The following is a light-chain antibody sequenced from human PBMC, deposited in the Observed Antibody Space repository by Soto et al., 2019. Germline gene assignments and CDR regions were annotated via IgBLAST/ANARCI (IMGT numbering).Light chain of an antibody. CDR1: QGISNY. CDR3: QRYNVAPRT. V-gene: IGKV1-27*01. J-gene: IGKJ1*01. CDR2: AAS. Sequence: DIQMTQSPSSLSASVGDRVTITCRASQGISNYLAWYQQKPGKVPKLLIYAASTLQSGVPSRFSGSGSGTDFTLTISRLQPEDVATDYCQRYNVAPRTFGQGPKVEIK.